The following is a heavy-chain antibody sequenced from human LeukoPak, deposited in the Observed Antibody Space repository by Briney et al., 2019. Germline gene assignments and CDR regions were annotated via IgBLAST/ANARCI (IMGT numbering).Heavy chain of an antibody. Sequence: GGSLRLSCAASGFTFSSYAMSWVRQAPGKGLEWVSGISTSGGSTGYADSVRGRFTISRDNPGNTLYTEMNSLRGEDTAVYYCAIMHPYYDGSGYWVQWGQGTLVTVSS. J-gene: IGHJ4*02. CDR2: ISTSGGST. CDR1: GFTFSSYA. D-gene: IGHD3-22*01. CDR3: AIMHPYYDGSGYWVQ. V-gene: IGHV3-23*01.